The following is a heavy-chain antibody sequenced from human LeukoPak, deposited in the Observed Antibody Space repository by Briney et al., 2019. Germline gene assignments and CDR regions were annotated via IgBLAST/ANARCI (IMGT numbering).Heavy chain of an antibody. D-gene: IGHD5-24*01. J-gene: IGHJ4*02. CDR1: GFTFSSYA. V-gene: IGHV3-23*01. CDR3: AKDWRRGYVEMATMRRTRDY. Sequence: GGSLRLSCAASGFTFSSYAMSWVRQAPGKGLEWVSAISGSGGSTYYADSVKGRFTISRDNSKNTLYLQMNSLRAEDTAVYYCAKDWRRGYVEMATMRRTRDYWGQGTLVTVSS. CDR2: ISGSGGST.